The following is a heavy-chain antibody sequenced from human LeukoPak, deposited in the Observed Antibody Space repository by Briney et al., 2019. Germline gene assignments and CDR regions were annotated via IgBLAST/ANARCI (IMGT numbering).Heavy chain of an antibody. D-gene: IGHD2-15*01. Sequence: PGGSLRLSCAASGFTFSSYSMNWVRQAPGKGLEWVPSISSSSSYIYYADSVKGRFTISRDNAKNSLYLQMNSLRAEDQAVYYCARELYCSGGRCYSEPFDYWGQGTLVTVSS. J-gene: IGHJ4*02. CDR1: GFTFSSYS. CDR3: ARELYCSGGRCYSEPFDY. V-gene: IGHV3-21*01. CDR2: ISSSSSYI.